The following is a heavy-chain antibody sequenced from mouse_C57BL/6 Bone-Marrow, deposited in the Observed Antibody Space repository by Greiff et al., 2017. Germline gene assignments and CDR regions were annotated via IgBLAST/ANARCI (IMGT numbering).Heavy chain of an antibody. CDR2: IYPRSGNT. D-gene: IGHD1-1*01. CDR3: ARSGGSSSWCAD. J-gene: IGHJ3*01. Sequence: VQLQQSGAELARPGASVKLSCKASGYTFTSYGISWVKQRTGQGLEWIGEIYPRSGNTYYNEKFKGKAKLTADKSSSTAYMELRSLTSEDSAVYFCARSGGSSSWCADWGQGTLVTVSA. V-gene: IGHV1-81*01. CDR1: GYTFTSYG.